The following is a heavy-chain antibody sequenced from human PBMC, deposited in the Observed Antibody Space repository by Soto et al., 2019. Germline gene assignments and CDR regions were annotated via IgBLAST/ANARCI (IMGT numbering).Heavy chain of an antibody. V-gene: IGHV4-39*01. CDR2: IYYSGST. CDR3: VKNAFCVRSVCSSIYGFGP. CDR1: RGSISSSSYY. D-gene: IGHD4-4*01. J-gene: IGHJ5*02. Sequence: SETRSLTCTISRGSISSSSYYWGWIRQPPGKGLEWIGTIYYSGSTYYNPSLKSRVTISVDTSKNQVSLSLFSVTAADTAIYYCVKNAFCVRSVCSSIYGFGPWSQGALVTVSS.